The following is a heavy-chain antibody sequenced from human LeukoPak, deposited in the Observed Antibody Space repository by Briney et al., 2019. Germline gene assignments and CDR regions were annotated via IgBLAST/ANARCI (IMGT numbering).Heavy chain of an antibody. CDR2: ISTYNGDT. CDR3: ARDWYCSGGSCIDLFDY. D-gene: IGHD2-15*01. Sequence: ASVKVSCKASGYTFTGYGISWGRQAPGQGLECMGWISTYNGDTNYAQNLQGRLTMTTDTSTSTVYMELSSLKSDDTAVYYCARDWYCSGGSCIDLFDYWGQGILVTVSS. J-gene: IGHJ4*02. CDR1: GYTFTGYG. V-gene: IGHV1-18*01.